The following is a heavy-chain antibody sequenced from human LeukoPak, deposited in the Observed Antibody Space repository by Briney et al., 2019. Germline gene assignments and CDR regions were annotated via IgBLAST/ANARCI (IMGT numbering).Heavy chain of an antibody. D-gene: IGHD1-26*01. CDR2: IYYSGST. Sequence: SETLSLTCTVSGGSISSYYWSWIRQPPGKGLEWIGYIYYSGSTNYNPSLKSRVTMSVDTSKNQFSLKLSSVTAADTAVYYCATTLIVGATYDAFDIWGQGTMVTVSS. J-gene: IGHJ3*02. CDR1: GGSISSYY. V-gene: IGHV4-59*12. CDR3: ATTLIVGATYDAFDI.